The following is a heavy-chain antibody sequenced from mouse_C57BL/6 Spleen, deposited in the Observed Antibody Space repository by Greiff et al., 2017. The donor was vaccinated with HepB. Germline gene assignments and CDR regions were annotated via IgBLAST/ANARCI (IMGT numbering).Heavy chain of an antibody. Sequence: EVQLQQSGPELVKPGASVKISCKASGYSFTGYYMNWVKQSPEKSLEWIGEINPSTGGTTYNQKFKAKATLTVDKSSSTAYMQLKSLTSEDSAVYYCAREGLRRYFDYWGQGTTLTVSS. CDR2: INPSTGGT. V-gene: IGHV1-42*01. D-gene: IGHD3-1*01. CDR3: AREGLRRYFDY. J-gene: IGHJ2*01. CDR1: GYSFTGYY.